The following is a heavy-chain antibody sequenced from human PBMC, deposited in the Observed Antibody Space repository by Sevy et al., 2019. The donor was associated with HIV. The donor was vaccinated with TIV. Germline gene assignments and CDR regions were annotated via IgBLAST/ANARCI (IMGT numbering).Heavy chain of an antibody. J-gene: IGHJ6*02. CDR1: GFTFSSYS. CDR2: ISSSSSYI. D-gene: IGHD1-20*01. Sequence: EGSLRLSCAASGFTFSSYSMNWVRQAPGKGLEWVSSISSSSSYIYYADSVKGRFTISRDNANNSLYLQMNSLRAEDTAVYYCARDQYNWNLTYYGMDVWGQGTTVTVSS. CDR3: ARDQYNWNLTYYGMDV. V-gene: IGHV3-21*01.